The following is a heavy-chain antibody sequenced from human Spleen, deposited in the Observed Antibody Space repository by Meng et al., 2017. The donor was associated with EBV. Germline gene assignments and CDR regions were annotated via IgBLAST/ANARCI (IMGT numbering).Heavy chain of an antibody. CDR1: GDSISGSTYY. J-gene: IGHJ5*02. D-gene: IGHD6-13*01. Sequence: QLPLQGSGPGLVKPSETLSLTCSVSGDSISGSTYYWDWIRQPPGKGLEWIASINFGGRIYYNPSLKSRVTISVDTSKNQFSLKLRSVTAADTAVYYCAREDNSSFDPWGQGTLVTVSS. CDR3: AREDNSSFDP. V-gene: IGHV4-39*07. CDR2: INFGGRI.